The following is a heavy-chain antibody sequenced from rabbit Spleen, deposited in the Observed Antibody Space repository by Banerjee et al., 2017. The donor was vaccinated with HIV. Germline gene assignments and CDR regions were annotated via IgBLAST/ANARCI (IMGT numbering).Heavy chain of an antibody. CDR3: ARDLASVVGWNFNL. CDR1: GVSFSSSSY. J-gene: IGHJ4*01. Sequence: QEQLVESGGDLVKPGASLTLTCTASGVSFSSSSYMCWVRQAPGKGLEWIACIDTGSSGFTYFATWAKGRFTISKTSSTTVTLQMTSLTAADTATYFCARDLASVVGWNFNLWGQGTLVT. V-gene: IGHV1S45*01. CDR2: IDTGSSGFT. D-gene: IGHD3-1*01.